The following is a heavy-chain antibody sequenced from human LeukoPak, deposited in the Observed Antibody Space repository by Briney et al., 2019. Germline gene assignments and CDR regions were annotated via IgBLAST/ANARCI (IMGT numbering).Heavy chain of an antibody. CDR1: GFTFSNYD. V-gene: IGHV3-23*01. J-gene: IGHJ5*02. CDR3: AKDLSRAVAADWFDP. Sequence: GGSLRLSCAASGFTFSNYDMSWVRQAPGKGLEWVSSISDSGGSTYYADSVKGRFTISRDNSKNTLYLQMTNPRAADTAVYYCAKDLSRAVAADWFDPWDQGSLVTVSS. D-gene: IGHD6-19*01. CDR2: ISDSGGST.